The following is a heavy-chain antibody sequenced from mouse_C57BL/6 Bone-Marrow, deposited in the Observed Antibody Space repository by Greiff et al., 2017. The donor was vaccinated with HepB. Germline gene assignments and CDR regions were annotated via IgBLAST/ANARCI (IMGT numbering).Heavy chain of an antibody. CDR1: GFTFSSYA. Sequence: EVKLVESGGGLVKPGGSLKLSCAASGFTFSSYAMSWVRQTPEKRLEWVATISDGGSYTYYPDNVKGRFTISRDNAKNNLYLQMSHLKSEDTAMYYCARDRYGGYWGQGTTLTVSS. J-gene: IGHJ2*01. CDR2: ISDGGSYT. V-gene: IGHV5-4*01. CDR3: ARDRYGGY. D-gene: IGHD1-1*02.